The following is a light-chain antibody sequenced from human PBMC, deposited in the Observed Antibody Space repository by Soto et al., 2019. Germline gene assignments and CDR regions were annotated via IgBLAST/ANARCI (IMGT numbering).Light chain of an antibody. CDR1: TGAVTSDYH. J-gene: IGLJ3*02. V-gene: IGLV7-43*01. Sequence: QTVVTQEPSLTVSPGGTVTLTCASTTGAVTSDYHPNWFQQKPGQAPRALIYSTSNKHSWTPARFSGSLLGGKAALTLSYVQPEDEAEYYCLLFYSDSRLWVFGGGTKLTVL. CDR3: LLFYSDSRLWV. CDR2: STS.